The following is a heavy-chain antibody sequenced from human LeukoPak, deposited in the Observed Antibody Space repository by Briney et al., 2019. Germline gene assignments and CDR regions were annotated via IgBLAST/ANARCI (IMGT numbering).Heavy chain of an antibody. D-gene: IGHD3-10*01. J-gene: IGHJ4*02. Sequence: SETLSLTCAVSGGSISSSSYSWGWIRQPPGKGLEWIGSIYYSGSTYYNPSPKSRVTISVDTSKNQFSLKLSSVTAADTAVYYCARGIRWFGEPYFDYWGQGTLVTVSS. V-gene: IGHV4-39*01. CDR3: ARGIRWFGEPYFDY. CDR1: GGSISSSSYS. CDR2: IYYSGST.